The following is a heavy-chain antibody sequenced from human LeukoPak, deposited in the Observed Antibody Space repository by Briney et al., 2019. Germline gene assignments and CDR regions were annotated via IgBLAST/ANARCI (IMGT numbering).Heavy chain of an antibody. CDR3: AKQYSSSSSHP. J-gene: IGHJ5*02. CDR2: ISESGDKT. CDR1: GFTFSTSA. V-gene: IGHV3-23*01. Sequence: PGGSLRLSCAASGFTFSTSAMSWVRQAPGKGLEWVSGISESGDKTYYTDSVKGRSTIARDNSKNTLFLQMNSLTGEDTAVYYCAKQYSSSSSHPWGQGTLVIVSS. D-gene: IGHD6-6*01.